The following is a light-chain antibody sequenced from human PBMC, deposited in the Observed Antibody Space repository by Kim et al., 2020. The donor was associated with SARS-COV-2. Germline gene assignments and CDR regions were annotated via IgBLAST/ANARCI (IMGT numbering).Light chain of an antibody. CDR3: QQYHTDST. CDR1: QSIGTW. CDR2: KAS. V-gene: IGKV1-5*03. J-gene: IGKJ4*01. Sequence: SASVGDRVTLTCRASQSIGTWLAWYQQKPGKAPKLLIYKASSLESGVPSRFSGSASGTEFTLTIDSLQPDDFATYYCQQYHTDSTFGGGTKVDIK.